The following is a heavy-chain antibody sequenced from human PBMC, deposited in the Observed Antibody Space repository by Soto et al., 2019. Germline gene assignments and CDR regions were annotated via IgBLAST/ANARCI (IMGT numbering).Heavy chain of an antibody. Sequence: WETLSLTCTVSGGSVSSGSYYWSWIRQPPGKGLEWIGYIYYSGSTNYNPSLKSRVTISVDTSKNQFSLKLSSVPAADTAVYYVARVRRGDFDYWGQGTLVTVSS. CDR3: ARVRRGDFDY. V-gene: IGHV4-61*01. CDR1: GGSVSSGSYY. J-gene: IGHJ4*02. D-gene: IGHD7-27*01. CDR2: IYYSGST.